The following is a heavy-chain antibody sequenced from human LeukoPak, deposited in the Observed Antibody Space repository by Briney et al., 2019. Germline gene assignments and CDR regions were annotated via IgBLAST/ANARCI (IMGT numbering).Heavy chain of an antibody. CDR2: IYPGDSDT. CDR1: GYSFTSCW. V-gene: IGHV5-51*01. CDR3: ARYPARDSSGWPSPLQYFQN. Sequence: GESLKISCKGSGYSFTSCWIGWVRQLPGKGLEWMGIIYPGDSDTRYNPSFQGQVTISADKSIITAYLQWSTLKASDTAMYYCARYPARDSSGWPSPLQYFQNWGQGTLVTVSS. D-gene: IGHD6-19*01. J-gene: IGHJ1*01.